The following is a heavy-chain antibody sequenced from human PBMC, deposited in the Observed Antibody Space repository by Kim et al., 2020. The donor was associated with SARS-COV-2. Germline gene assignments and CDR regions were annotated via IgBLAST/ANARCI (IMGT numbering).Heavy chain of an antibody. CDR3: ARDPGATTIFGVVIRNPNYYGLDV. D-gene: IGHD3-3*01. CDR1: GYTFTSYA. Sequence: ASVKVSCKASGYTFTSYAMNWVRQAPGQGLEWMGWINTNTGNPTYAPGFTGRFAFSLDTSVSTAYLQISSLKAEDTAVYYCARDPGATTIFGVVIRNPNYYGLDVWGQGTTVTVSS. V-gene: IGHV7-4-1*02. J-gene: IGHJ6*02. CDR2: INTNTGNP.